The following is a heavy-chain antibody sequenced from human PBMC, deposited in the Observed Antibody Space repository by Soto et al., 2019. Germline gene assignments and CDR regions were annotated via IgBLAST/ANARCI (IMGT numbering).Heavy chain of an antibody. Sequence: WASVKVSCKASGYTFTSYGIRWVRQAPGQGLEWMGWISAYNGNTNYAQKLQGRVTMTTDTSTSTAYMELRSLRSDDTAVYYCSTAVGIGFETGMDVWGQGTTVTVSS. V-gene: IGHV1-18*04. D-gene: IGHD2-21*01. CDR1: GYTFTSYG. CDR3: STAVGIGFETGMDV. CDR2: ISAYNGNT. J-gene: IGHJ6*02.